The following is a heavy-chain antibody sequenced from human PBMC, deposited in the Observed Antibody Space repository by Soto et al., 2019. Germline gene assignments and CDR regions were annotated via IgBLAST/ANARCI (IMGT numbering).Heavy chain of an antibody. CDR1: GYTFTSYY. J-gene: IGHJ3*02. D-gene: IGHD6-19*01. CDR3: ATGTQYSSGWYGGPPPI. Sequence: ASVKVSCKASGYTFTSYYMHWVRQAPGQGLEWMGIINPSGGSTSYAQKFQGRVTMTRDTSTSTVYMELSSLRSEDTAVYYCATGTQYSSGWYGGPPPIWGQGTMVTVSS. CDR2: INPSGGST. V-gene: IGHV1-46*03.